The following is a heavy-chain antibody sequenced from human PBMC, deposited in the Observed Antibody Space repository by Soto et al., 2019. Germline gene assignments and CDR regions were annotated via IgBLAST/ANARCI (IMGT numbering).Heavy chain of an antibody. Sequence: PGGSLRLSCAASGFTFSSYAMHWVRQAPGKGLEWVAVISYDGSNKYYADSVKGRFTISRDNSKNTLDLQMNSLRAEDTAVYYCARAYEGDYFDYWGQGTLVTVSS. CDR2: ISYDGSNK. CDR3: ARAYEGDYFDY. D-gene: IGHD3-16*01. CDR1: GFTFSSYA. V-gene: IGHV3-30-3*01. J-gene: IGHJ4*02.